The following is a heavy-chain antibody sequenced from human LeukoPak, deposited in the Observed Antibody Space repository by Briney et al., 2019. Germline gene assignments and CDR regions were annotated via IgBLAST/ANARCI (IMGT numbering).Heavy chain of an antibody. D-gene: IGHD1-26*01. V-gene: IGHV3-23*01. CDR2: ISGSGAST. CDR1: GFTLSTNA. J-gene: IGHJ4*02. Sequence: GGSLRLSCLTSGFTLSTNAMSWVGKAPGKGLEWISGISGSGASTYYADSVKGRFTISRDDSRNTLYLQMNSLRGDDTAVYYCAKDVGKWESLHFFDYWGQGTLVTVSS. CDR3: AKDVGKWESLHFFDY.